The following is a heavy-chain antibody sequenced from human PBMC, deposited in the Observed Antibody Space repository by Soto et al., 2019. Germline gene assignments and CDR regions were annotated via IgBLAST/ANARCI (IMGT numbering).Heavy chain of an antibody. D-gene: IGHD6-13*01. V-gene: IGHV3-30*04. CDR1: GFTFSSFA. CDR2: ISYDGSKK. J-gene: IGHJ4*02. CDR3: AKGGGAPGFPIDY. Sequence: QVQLVESGGGVVQPGRSLRLSCAASGFTFSSFAMHWVRQAPGKGLEWVAVISYDGSKKYYVDSVKGQFTISRDNSKNTLYLQINSLKTEDTAVYYCAKGGGAPGFPIDYWGQGTLVTVSS.